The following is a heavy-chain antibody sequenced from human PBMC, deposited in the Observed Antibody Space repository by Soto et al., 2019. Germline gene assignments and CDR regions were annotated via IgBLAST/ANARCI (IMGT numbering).Heavy chain of an antibody. Sequence: WGVLRLSCAASGFTFSSYAMSWVRQAPGKGLEWVSAISGSGGSTYYADSVKGRFTISRDNSKNTLYLQMNSLRAEDTAVYYCAKQGYYYDSSGYFDYWGQGTLVTVSS. CDR1: GFTFSSYA. J-gene: IGHJ4*02. CDR3: AKQGYYYDSSGYFDY. V-gene: IGHV3-23*01. D-gene: IGHD3-22*01. CDR2: ISGSGGST.